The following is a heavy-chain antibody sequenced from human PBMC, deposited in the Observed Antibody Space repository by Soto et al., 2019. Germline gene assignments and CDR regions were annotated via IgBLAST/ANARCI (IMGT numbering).Heavy chain of an antibody. CDR1: GFTFSSYS. V-gene: IGHV3-23*01. CDR2: ISGSGGST. Sequence: PGLYLRLSCASSGFTFSSYSMSWVRQAPGKGLEWVSAISGSGGSTYYADSVKGRFTISRDNSKNTLYLQINSLRAEDTAVYYCAKDIGRCQTMGYYYYGMDVWGPGNTVTVSS. CDR3: AKDIGRCQTMGYYYYGMDV. D-gene: IGHD1-26*01. J-gene: IGHJ6*02.